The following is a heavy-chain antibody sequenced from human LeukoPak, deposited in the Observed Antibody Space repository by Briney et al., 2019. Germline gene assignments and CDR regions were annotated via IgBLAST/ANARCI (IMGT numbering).Heavy chain of an antibody. V-gene: IGHV1-2*02. CDR1: GYTFINHY. CDR2: INPNSGDT. CDR3: ARWSSTSLPSDY. D-gene: IGHD2-2*01. Sequence: ASVKVSCKASGYTFINHYIHWVRQAPGQGLEWMGWINPNSGDTNYAQKFQGRITMTRDTSISTAYMELSRLRSDDTAVYYCARWSSTSLPSDYWGQGTLVTVSS. J-gene: IGHJ4*02.